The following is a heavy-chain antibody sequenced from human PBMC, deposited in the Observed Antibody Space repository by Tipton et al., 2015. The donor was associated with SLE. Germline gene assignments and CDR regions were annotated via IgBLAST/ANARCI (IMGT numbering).Heavy chain of an antibody. D-gene: IGHD3-16*01. V-gene: IGHV4-31*03. J-gene: IGHJ4*02. CDR1: GGSMNIGVLY. CDR3: ARFMISVGFDY. Sequence: TLSLTCTVSGGSMNIGVLYWGWIRQHPGKGLEWIGYISYSGSTYYNPSLKSRITISVDTSQNQFPLKLSSVTAADTAVYYCARFMISVGFDYWGQGTLVTVSS. CDR2: ISYSGST.